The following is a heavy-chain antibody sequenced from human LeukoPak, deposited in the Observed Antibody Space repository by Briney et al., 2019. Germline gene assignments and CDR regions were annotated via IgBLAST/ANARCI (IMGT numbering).Heavy chain of an antibody. J-gene: IGHJ6*02. D-gene: IGHD3-10*01. CDR1: GFTFDDYA. Sequence: GGSLRLSCAASGFTFDDYAMHWVRQAPGKGLEWVSLISGDGGSTYYADSVKGRFTISRDNSKISLYLQMNSLRTEDTALYYCAKGFRRRTYYYYYGMDVWGQGTTVTVSS. CDR2: ISGDGGST. CDR3: AKGFRRRTYYYYYGMDV. V-gene: IGHV3-43*02.